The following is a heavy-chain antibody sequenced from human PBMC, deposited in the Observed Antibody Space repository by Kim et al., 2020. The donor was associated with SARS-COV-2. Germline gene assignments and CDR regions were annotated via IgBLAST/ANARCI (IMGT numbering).Heavy chain of an antibody. CDR3: ARGLGSGWYISGYYYGMDV. CDR2: INTNTGNP. V-gene: IGHV7-4-1*02. D-gene: IGHD6-19*01. Sequence: ASVKVSCKASGYTFTSYAMNWVRQAPGQGLEWMGWINTNTGNPTYAQGFTGRFVFSLDTSVSTAYLQISSLKAEDTAVYYCARGLGSGWYISGYYYGMDVWGQGTTVTVSS. J-gene: IGHJ6*02. CDR1: GYTFTSYA.